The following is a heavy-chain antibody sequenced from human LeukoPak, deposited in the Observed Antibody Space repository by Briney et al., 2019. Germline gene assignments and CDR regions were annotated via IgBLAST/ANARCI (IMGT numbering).Heavy chain of an antibody. CDR2: ISGYNGNT. J-gene: IGHJ6*03. CDR1: GYNFATSG. V-gene: IGHV1-18*04. D-gene: IGHD1-26*01. CDR3: ARDLGPYTGSYYSYYHYMDV. Sequence: ASVRVSCKAYGYNFATSGIGWVRQAPGQGLEWLGWISGYNGNTKSAPKLQGRVTMTTDTSTDTAYLELGSLRVDDTAIYYCARDLGPYTGSYYSYYHYMDVWGEGTSVAVSS.